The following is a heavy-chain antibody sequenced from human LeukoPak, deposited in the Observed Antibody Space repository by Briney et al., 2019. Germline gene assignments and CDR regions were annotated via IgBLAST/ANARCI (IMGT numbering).Heavy chain of an antibody. D-gene: IGHD5-18*01. Sequence: PGGSLRLSCAASGFTFSSYGMHWVRQAPGKGLEWVAVIWYDGNNKYYADSVKGRFTISRDNSKNTLYLQMNSLRAEDTAMYYCAKDWGYTTMVSYYFDYWGQGTLVTVSS. CDR3: AKDWGYTTMVSYYFDY. CDR2: IWYDGNNK. V-gene: IGHV3-33*06. J-gene: IGHJ4*02. CDR1: GFTFSSYG.